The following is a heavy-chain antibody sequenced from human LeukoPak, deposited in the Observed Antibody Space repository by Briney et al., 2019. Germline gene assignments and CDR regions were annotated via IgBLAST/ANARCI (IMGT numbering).Heavy chain of an antibody. CDR3: ASVWFGEGSIIYYYYMDV. CDR1: GYTFTSYD. J-gene: IGHJ6*03. D-gene: IGHD3-10*01. Sequence: ASVKVSCKASGYTFTSYDINWVRQATGHGLEWMGWMNPNSGNTGYAQKFQGRVTMTRNTSISTAYMELSSLRSEDTAVYYCASVWFGEGSIIYYYYMDVWGKGTTVTVSS. V-gene: IGHV1-8*01. CDR2: MNPNSGNT.